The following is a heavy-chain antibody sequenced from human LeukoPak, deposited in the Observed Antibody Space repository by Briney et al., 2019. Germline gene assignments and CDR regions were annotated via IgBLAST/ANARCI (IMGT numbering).Heavy chain of an antibody. V-gene: IGHV1-2*04. CDR2: INPNSGGT. CDR3: VKDSGWFHFDS. Sequence: ASVKVSCKASGYTFTGYYMHWVRQAPGQGLEWMGWINPNSGGTNYAQKFQGWVTMTRDTSISTAYMELSRLRSDDTAMYYCVKDSGWFHFDSWGQGTLVTVSS. D-gene: IGHD6-19*01. J-gene: IGHJ4*02. CDR1: GYTFTGYY.